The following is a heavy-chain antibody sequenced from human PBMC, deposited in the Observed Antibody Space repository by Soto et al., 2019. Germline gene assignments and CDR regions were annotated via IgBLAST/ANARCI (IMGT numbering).Heavy chain of an antibody. V-gene: IGHV1-2*04. D-gene: IGHD3-3*01. CDR3: ARAYDFWSGRNWFDP. Sequence: ASVKVSCKASGYTFTGYYMHWVRQAPGQGLEWMGWINPNSGGTNYAQKFQGWVTMTRDTSISTAYMELSRLRSDDTAVYYCARAYDFWSGRNWFDPWGQGTLVTVSS. CDR2: INPNSGGT. CDR1: GYTFTGYY. J-gene: IGHJ5*02.